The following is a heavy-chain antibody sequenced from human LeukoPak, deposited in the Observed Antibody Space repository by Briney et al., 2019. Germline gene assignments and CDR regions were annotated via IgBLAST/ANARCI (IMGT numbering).Heavy chain of an antibody. CDR2: ISSSSSSV. D-gene: IGHD6-13*01. CDR3: STSRWDF. Sequence: GGSLRLSCAASGFTFSSYSMNWVRQVPGKGLEWVSYISSSSSSVSYADSVKGRFTISRDNAKNSLYLQMNSLRAEDTAVYYCSTSRWDFWGQGTLVTVSS. CDR1: GFTFSSYS. J-gene: IGHJ4*02. V-gene: IGHV3-48*04.